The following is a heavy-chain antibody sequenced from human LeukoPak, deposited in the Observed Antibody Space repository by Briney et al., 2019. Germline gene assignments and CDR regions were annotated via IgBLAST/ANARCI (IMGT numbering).Heavy chain of an antibody. Sequence: GGSLRLPCAASGLTFSSSGMHWVRQAPGKGLEWVAFIRYGGSHKYYADSVKGRFTISRDNSKNTLFLQMNSLRAEDTAVYYCAKEASRGSSFAYTPIEKPYYLDYWGQGTLVTVSS. D-gene: IGHD5-18*01. CDR2: IRYGGSHK. J-gene: IGHJ4*02. V-gene: IGHV3-30*02. CDR3: AKEASRGSSFAYTPIEKPYYLDY. CDR1: GLTFSSSG.